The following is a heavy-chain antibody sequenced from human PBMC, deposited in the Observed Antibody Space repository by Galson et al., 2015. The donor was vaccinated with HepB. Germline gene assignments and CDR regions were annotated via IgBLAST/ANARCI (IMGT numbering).Heavy chain of an antibody. Sequence: SVKVSCKASGYTFHTYIINWVRQAPGRGLEWMGWINPYNGKSNCPQKLQGRVSMTTDSSTSTAYMDLRGLRSGDTAVYYCARGGAMARSHYTESFDYWGQGTLVTVSS. J-gene: IGHJ4*02. CDR2: INPYNGKS. D-gene: IGHD3-3*01. CDR1: GYTFHTYI. CDR3: ARGGAMARSHYTESFDY. V-gene: IGHV1-18*04.